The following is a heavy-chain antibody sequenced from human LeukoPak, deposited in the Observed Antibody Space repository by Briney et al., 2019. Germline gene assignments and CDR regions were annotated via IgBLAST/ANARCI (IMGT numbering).Heavy chain of an antibody. J-gene: IGHJ3*02. Sequence: GESLKISCKASGYTFTTYWIGWVRQMPGKGLEWMGIVYPGDSDTRHSPAFQGQVTFSADKSISTAYLQWSSLKASDTAMYYCARRGGYSKGAFDIWGQGTMVTVSS. CDR3: ARRGGYSKGAFDI. CDR1: GYTFTTYW. D-gene: IGHD5-12*01. V-gene: IGHV5-51*01. CDR2: VYPGDSDT.